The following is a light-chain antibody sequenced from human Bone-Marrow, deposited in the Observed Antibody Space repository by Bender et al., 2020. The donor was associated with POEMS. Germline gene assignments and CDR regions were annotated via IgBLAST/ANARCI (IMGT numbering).Light chain of an antibody. CDR2: NNS. V-gene: IGLV1-44*01. CDR1: SSKFGSYP. Sequence: QSVLTQPPSASGTPGQRVTISCSGSSSKFGSYPVNWYQQLPGAAPKLVIFNNSQRPSGVPDRFSGSNSGASASLATSGRLSDEEADFYSATWDDSLNGWVFGGGTKLTVL. J-gene: IGLJ3*02. CDR3: ATWDDSLNGWV.